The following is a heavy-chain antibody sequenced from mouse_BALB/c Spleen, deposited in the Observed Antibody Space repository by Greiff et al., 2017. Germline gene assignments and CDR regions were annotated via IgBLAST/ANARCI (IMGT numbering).Heavy chain of an antibody. J-gene: IGHJ4*01. CDR2: ISDGGSYT. CDR1: GFTFSDYY. Sequence: EVKLVESGGGLVKPGGSLKLSCAASGFTFSDYYMYWVRQTPEKRLEWVATISDGGSYTYYPDSVKGRFTISRDNAKNNLYLQMSSLKSEDTAMYYCARGGGYDEGAAMDYWGQGTSVTVSS. D-gene: IGHD2-14*01. V-gene: IGHV5-4*02. CDR3: ARGGGYDEGAAMDY.